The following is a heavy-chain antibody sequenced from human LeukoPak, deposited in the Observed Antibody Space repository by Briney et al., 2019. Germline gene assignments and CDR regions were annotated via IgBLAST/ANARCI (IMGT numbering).Heavy chain of an antibody. CDR1: GYTLTVLS. V-gene: IGHV1-24*01. J-gene: IGHJ5*02. CDR2: FDPEDGET. D-gene: IGHD1-7*01. CDR3: ATDITGTTRWFDP. Sequence: GASVKVSCKVSGYTLTVLSMHWVRQAPGKGLEWRGGFDPEDGETIYAQKFQGRVTMTEDTSTDTAYMELSSLRSEDTAVYYCATDITGTTRWFDPWGQGTLVTVSS.